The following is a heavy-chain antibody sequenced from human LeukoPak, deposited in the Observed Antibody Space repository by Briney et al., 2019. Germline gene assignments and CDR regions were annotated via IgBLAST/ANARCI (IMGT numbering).Heavy chain of an antibody. Sequence: PSETLSLTCAISGGSISSNYWSWIRQPPGKGLEWIGYCHYSGNTNYNPSLKSRATISVDMSKNQFSLTLNSVTAADTAVYYCARSASSTSRSAFGIWGQGTRVTVSS. CDR3: ARSASSTSRSAFGI. CDR2: CHYSGNT. J-gene: IGHJ3*02. V-gene: IGHV4-59*13. CDR1: GGSISSNY.